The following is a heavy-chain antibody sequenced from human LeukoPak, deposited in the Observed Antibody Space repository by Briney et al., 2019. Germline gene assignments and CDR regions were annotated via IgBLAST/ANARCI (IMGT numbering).Heavy chain of an antibody. CDR2: ISAYNGNT. J-gene: IGHJ6*02. V-gene: IGHV1-18*01. Sequence: GASVKVSCKASGYTFASYGISWVRQAPGQGLEWMGWISAYNGNTNYAQKLQGRVTMTTDTSTSTAYMELRSLRSDDTAVYYCARDRRYYDSTSYYYYGMDVWGQGTTVTVSS. CDR3: ARDRRYYDSTSYYYYGMDV. CDR1: GYTFASYG. D-gene: IGHD3-22*01.